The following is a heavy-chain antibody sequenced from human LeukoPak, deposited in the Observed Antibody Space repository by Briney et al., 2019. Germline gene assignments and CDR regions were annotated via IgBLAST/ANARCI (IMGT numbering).Heavy chain of an antibody. Sequence: RPGESLKISCKGSGYSFTDYWIGWVRQLPGKGLEWMGAIYPGDSDTRYSPSFQGQVTISADKSINTAYLQWSSLKASDTAMYYCARHGMHNYRVIDYWGQGTLVTVSS. CDR1: GYSFTDYW. CDR2: IYPGDSDT. J-gene: IGHJ4*02. V-gene: IGHV5-51*01. D-gene: IGHD1-1*01. CDR3: ARHGMHNYRVIDY.